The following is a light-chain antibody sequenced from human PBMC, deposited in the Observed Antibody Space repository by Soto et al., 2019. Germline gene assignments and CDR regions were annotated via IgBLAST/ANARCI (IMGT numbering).Light chain of an antibody. V-gene: IGLV2-8*01. CDR3: SSYASSNNFGV. CDR2: EIS. J-gene: IGLJ1*01. CDR1: SSDVGGYNY. Sequence: QSVLTQPPSASGSPGQSVTISCNGTSSDVGGYNYVSWYQQHPGKAPKLMIYEISKRPSGVPDRFSGSKSGNTASLTVSGLQAEDEDDYYCSSYASSNNFGVFGSGTKFNVL.